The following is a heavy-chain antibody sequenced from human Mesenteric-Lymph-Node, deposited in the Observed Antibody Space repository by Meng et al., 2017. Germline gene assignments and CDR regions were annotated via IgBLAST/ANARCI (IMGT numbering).Heavy chain of an antibody. D-gene: IGHD3-22*01. V-gene: IGHV3-20*04. J-gene: IGHJ4*02. CDR2: INWDGGST. CDR3: ARGYYDSSGPFDY. CDR1: GFTFDDYG. Sequence: GESLKISCAASGFTFDDYGMSWVRQAPGKGLEWVSGINWDGGSTGYADSVKGRFTISRDNAKNSLYLQMNSLRAEDTALYYCARGYYDSSGPFDYWGQGTLVTVSS.